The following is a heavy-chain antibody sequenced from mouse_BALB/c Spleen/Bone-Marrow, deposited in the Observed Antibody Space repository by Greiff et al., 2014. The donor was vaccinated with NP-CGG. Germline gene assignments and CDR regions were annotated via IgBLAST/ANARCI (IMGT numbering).Heavy chain of an antibody. D-gene: IGHD2-1*01. CDR3: ARDRRDYGKAWYFDV. CDR2: IWAGGST. V-gene: IGHV2-9*02. CDR1: GFSLTSYG. Sequence: VKLVESGPGLVAPSQSLSITCTVSGFSLTSYGVHWVRQPPGKGLEWLGIIWAGGSTNYKSALMSRLSISKDNSKSQVFLKMNSLQTDDTAMYYCARDRRDYGKAWYFDVWGAGTTVTVPS. J-gene: IGHJ1*01.